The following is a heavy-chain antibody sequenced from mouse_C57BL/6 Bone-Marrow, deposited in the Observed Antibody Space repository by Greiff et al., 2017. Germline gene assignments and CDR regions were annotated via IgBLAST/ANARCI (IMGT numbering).Heavy chain of an antibody. J-gene: IGHJ4*01. Sequence: QVQLQQSGAELVKPGASVKLSCKASGYTFTSYWMQWVKQRPGQGLEWIGEIDPSDSYTNYNQKFKGKATLTVDTSSSAAYMQLSSLTSEASAVYYCAREWFYYSNYDAMDYWGQGTSVTVSS. V-gene: IGHV1-50*01. CDR3: AREWFYYSNYDAMDY. CDR2: IDPSDSYT. D-gene: IGHD2-5*01. CDR1: GYTFTSYW.